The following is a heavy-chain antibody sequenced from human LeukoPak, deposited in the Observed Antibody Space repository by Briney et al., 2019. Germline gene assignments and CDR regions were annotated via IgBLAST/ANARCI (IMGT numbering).Heavy chain of an antibody. CDR2: INPDSGGT. V-gene: IGHV1-2*02. J-gene: IGHJ4*02. CDR1: GYTFTDYY. CDR3: ARPFIETPSLGALDY. D-gene: IGHD4-23*01. Sequence: GASVKVSCKASGYTFTDYYMHWVRQAPGQGLEWMGWINPDSGGTNYAQNFQGRVTMTRDTSISTAYMELSRLRSDDTAVYYCARPFIETPSLGALDYWGQGTLVTVSS.